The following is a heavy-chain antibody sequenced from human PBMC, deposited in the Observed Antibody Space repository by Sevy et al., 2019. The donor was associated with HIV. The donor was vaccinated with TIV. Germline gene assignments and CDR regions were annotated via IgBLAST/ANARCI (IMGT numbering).Heavy chain of an antibody. CDR3: TTDPLRAFDI. CDR2: IKSKTDGGTT. J-gene: IGHJ3*02. CDR1: GFTFSNAW. V-gene: IGHV3-15*01. Sequence: GGSLRLSCAASGFTFSNAWMSWVRQAPGMGLEWVGRIKSKTDGGTTDYAAPVKGRFTISRDDSKNTLYLQMNSLKTGDTAVNYCTTDPLRAFDIWGQRTMVTVSS.